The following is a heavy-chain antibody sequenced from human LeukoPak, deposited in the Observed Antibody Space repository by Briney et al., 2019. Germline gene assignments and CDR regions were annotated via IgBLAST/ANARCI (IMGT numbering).Heavy chain of an antibody. D-gene: IGHD2-2*01. CDR1: GFTFSSYA. J-gene: IGHJ6*02. V-gene: IGHV3-23*01. CDR3: ARGLSDIVVVPAANTGLMRTKYYYGMDV. CDR2: ISGSGGST. Sequence: GGSLRLSCAASGFTFSSYAMSWVRQAPGKGLEWVSAISGSGGSTYYADSVKGRFTISRDNSKNTLYLQMNSLRAEDTAVYYCARGLSDIVVVPAANTGLMRTKYYYGMDVWGQGTTATVSS.